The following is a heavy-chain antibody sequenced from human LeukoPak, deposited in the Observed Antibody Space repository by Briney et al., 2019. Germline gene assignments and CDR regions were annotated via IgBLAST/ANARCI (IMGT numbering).Heavy chain of an antibody. CDR3: AREVLRGFDP. Sequence: PGGSLGLSCAASGFTFCSYEMNWVRQAPGKGLEWVSYISSSGSTIYYADSVKGRFTISRDNAKNSLYLQMNSLRAEDTAVYYCAREVLRGFDPWGQGTLVTVSS. D-gene: IGHD4-17*01. J-gene: IGHJ5*02. CDR2: ISSSGSTI. V-gene: IGHV3-48*03. CDR1: GFTFCSYE.